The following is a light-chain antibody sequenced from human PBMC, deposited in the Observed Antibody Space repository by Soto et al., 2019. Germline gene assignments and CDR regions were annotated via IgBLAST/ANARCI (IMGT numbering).Light chain of an antibody. CDR2: GAS. V-gene: IGKV3D-15*01. J-gene: IGKJ5*01. CDR3: QQYNNWPAIT. Sequence: EIVMTQSPATLSVSPGERATVSCRASQSVSRNLAWYQQKPGQAPRLLIYGASTRATGIPARFSGSGSGTEFTLTISSLQSEDFAVYYCQQYNNWPAITFGQGTRLEI. CDR1: QSVSRN.